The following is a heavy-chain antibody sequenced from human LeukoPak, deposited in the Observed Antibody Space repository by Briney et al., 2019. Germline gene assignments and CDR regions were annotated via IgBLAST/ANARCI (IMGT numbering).Heavy chain of an antibody. CDR1: GYSFTSYW. D-gene: IGHD3-10*01. J-gene: IGHJ6*02. V-gene: IGHV5-51*01. CDR3: ARRVYYGSGSYSPMDV. Sequence: GESLKISCKGSGYSFTSYWIGWMRQMPGKGLEWMGIIYPGDSDTRYSPSFQGQVTISADKSISTAYLQWSSLKASDTAMYYCARRVYYGSGSYSPMDVWGQGTTVTVSS. CDR2: IYPGDSDT.